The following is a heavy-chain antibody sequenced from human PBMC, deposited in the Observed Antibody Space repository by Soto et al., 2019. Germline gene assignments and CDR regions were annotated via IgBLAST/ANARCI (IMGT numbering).Heavy chain of an antibody. D-gene: IGHD2-15*01. V-gene: IGHV1-69*02. CDR2: IIPILGIA. J-gene: IGHJ4*02. Sequence: QVQLVQSGAEVKKPGSSVKVSCKASGGTFSSYTISWVRQAPGQGLEWMGRIIPILGIANYAQKFQGRVTITADKSTSTAYMELSSLRSEDTAVYYCAIAPPHLGYCSGGSCYSVDYWGQGTLVTVSS. CDR1: GGTFSSYT. CDR3: AIAPPHLGYCSGGSCYSVDY.